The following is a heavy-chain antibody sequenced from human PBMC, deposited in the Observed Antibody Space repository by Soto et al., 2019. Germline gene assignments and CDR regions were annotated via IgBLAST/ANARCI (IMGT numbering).Heavy chain of an antibody. CDR1: GGTFSSDF. V-gene: IGHV1-69*06. Sequence: SEKVFCKASGGTFSSDFISWVRQAPGQGREWVGGTIARFGSANFAQKFQGRVTITADRFTSTVYMELSSLTSEDTATYYCARDQDSDNYVYAGSQEPYGMDVWGQGTTVTVSS. J-gene: IGHJ6*02. CDR2: TIARFGSA. D-gene: IGHD2-2*01. CDR3: ARDQDSDNYVYAGSQEPYGMDV.